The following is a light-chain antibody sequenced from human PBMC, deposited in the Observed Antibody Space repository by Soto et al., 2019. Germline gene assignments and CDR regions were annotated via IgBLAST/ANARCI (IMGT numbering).Light chain of an antibody. V-gene: IGKV4-1*01. Sequence: DIVMTQSPDSLAVSLGERATINCKSSQSVLHSSNNKNDLAWHQQKPGQPPKLLIYWASTRESGVPDRFSGSGSGTDFTLTISSLQAEDVAVYYCQQYYSIPYTFGQGTKVDIK. J-gene: IGKJ2*01. CDR2: WAS. CDR1: QSVLHSSNNKND. CDR3: QQYYSIPYT.